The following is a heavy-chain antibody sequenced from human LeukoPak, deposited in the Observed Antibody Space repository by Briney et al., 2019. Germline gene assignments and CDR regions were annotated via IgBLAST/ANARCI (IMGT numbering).Heavy chain of an antibody. CDR1: GYTFTNYG. J-gene: IGHJ1*01. D-gene: IGHD4-11*01. Sequence: ASVKVSCKASGYTFTNYGVSWVRQAPGQGLEWMGWISAYNGYTNYAQKFQFRVTMTTDTSTSTAYMELRSLTSDDTAVYYCARDKAVTTEVTQYFQHWGQGTQVTVSS. V-gene: IGHV1-18*01. CDR3: ARDKAVTTEVTQYFQH. CDR2: ISAYNGYT.